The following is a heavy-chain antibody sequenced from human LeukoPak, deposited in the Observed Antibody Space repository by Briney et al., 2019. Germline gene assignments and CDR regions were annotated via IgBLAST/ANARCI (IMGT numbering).Heavy chain of an antibody. Sequence: GASVKVSCKASGYTFTGYYMHWVRQAPGQGLEWMGWINPNSGGTNYAQKFQGWVTMTRDTSISTAYMELSRLRSDDTAVYYCARGDSSSWGWFDPWGREPWSPSPQ. CDR3: ARGDSSSWGWFDP. CDR1: GYTFTGYY. D-gene: IGHD6-13*01. V-gene: IGHV1-2*04. CDR2: INPNSGGT. J-gene: IGHJ5*02.